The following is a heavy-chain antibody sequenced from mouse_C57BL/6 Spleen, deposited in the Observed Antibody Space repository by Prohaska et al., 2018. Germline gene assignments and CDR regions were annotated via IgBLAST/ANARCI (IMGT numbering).Heavy chain of an antibody. CDR3: ASADGGSDY. CDR1: GYTFTSYT. J-gene: IGHJ2*01. CDR2: INPISGYT. V-gene: IGHV1-4*01. D-gene: IGHD2-3*01. Sequence: RALVKMSCKASGYTFTSYTMHWVKQRPGQGLEWIGYINPISGYTKYNQKFKDKATVTADKSSSAAYMQLSSLTAQDSAVYLRASADGGSDYWGKGTTLTVAS.